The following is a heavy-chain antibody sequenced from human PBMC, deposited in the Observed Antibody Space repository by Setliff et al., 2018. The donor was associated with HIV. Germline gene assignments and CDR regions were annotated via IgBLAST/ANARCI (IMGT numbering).Heavy chain of an antibody. V-gene: IGHV1-69*13. CDR3: AREYCSGGSCPHDAFDI. J-gene: IGHJ3*02. Sequence: SVKVSCKASGGTFSSYAISWVRQAPGHGLEWMGGIIPIFGTPKYAQKFQGRVTITADESTSTAYMELSSLTSEDTAVYYCAREYCSGGSCPHDAFDIWGQGTMVT. CDR1: GGTFSSYA. D-gene: IGHD2-15*01. CDR2: IIPIFGTP.